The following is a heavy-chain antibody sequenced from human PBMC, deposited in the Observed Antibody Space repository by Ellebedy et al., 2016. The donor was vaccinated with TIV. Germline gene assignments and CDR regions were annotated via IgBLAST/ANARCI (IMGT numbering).Heavy chain of an antibody. J-gene: IGHJ4*02. CDR3: ARTSGRLGESPPDY. CDR2: IWYDGSNK. CDR1: GFTFSSYG. Sequence: GESLKISXAASGFTFSSYGMHWVRQAPGKGREWVAVIWYDGSNKYYADSVKGRFTISRDNSKNTLYLQMNSLRAEDTAVYYCARTSGRLGESPPDYWGQGTLVTVSS. V-gene: IGHV3-33*01. D-gene: IGHD3-16*01.